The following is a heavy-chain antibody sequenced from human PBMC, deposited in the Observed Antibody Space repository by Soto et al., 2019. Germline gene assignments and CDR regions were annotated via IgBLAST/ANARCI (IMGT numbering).Heavy chain of an antibody. D-gene: IGHD2-15*01. Sequence: QVQLQESGAGLVKPSETLSLTCTVSGGSISSYYWSWIRQPPGKGLEWIGYIYYSGSTNYNPSLKCRGTVSVDTSKNQFSLKLSSVTAADTAVYYCARAWGRVFDYWGQGTLVTVSS. V-gene: IGHV4-59*01. CDR1: GGSISSYY. J-gene: IGHJ4*02. CDR3: ARAWGRVFDY. CDR2: IYYSGST.